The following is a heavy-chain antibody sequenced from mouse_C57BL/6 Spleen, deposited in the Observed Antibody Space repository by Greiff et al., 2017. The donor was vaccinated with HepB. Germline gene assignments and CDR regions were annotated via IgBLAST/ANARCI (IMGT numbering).Heavy chain of an antibody. J-gene: IGHJ1*03. CDR2: IYPGSGNT. CDR3: ARWTTVVATRYFDV. D-gene: IGHD1-1*01. V-gene: IGHV1-76*01. Sequence: QVQLQQSGPELVKPGASVKISCKASGYTFTDYYMNWVKQRPGQGLEWIARIYPGSGNTYYNEKFKGKATLTAEKSSSTAYMQLSSLTSEDSAVYFCARWTTVVATRYFDVWGTGTTVTVSS. CDR1: GYTFTDYY.